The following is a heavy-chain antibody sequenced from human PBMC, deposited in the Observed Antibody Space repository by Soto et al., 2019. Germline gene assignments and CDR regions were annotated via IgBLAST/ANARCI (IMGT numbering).Heavy chain of an antibody. V-gene: IGHV3-30*18. J-gene: IGHJ1*01. D-gene: IGHD4-17*01. CDR2: ISYDGSNK. CDR3: AKDLIPVNIFQH. Sequence: GGSLRLSCAASGFTFSSYGMHWVRQAPGKGLEWVAVISYDGSNKYYADSVKGRFTISRDNSKNTLYLQMNSLRAEDTAVYYCAKDLIPVNIFQHWGQGTLVTVSS. CDR1: GFTFSSYG.